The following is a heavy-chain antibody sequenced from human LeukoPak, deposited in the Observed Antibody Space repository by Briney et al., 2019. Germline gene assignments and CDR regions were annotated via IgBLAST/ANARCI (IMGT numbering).Heavy chain of an antibody. D-gene: IGHD3-10*01. CDR3: ARAPSNYGSGSYYTDWFDP. CDR2: IYYSGST. J-gene: IGHJ5*02. Sequence: SQTLSLTCTVSGGSISSGGYYWSWIRQHPGKGLEWIEYIYYSGSTYYNPSLKSRVTISVDTSKNQFSLKLSSVPAADTAVYYCARAPSNYGSGSYYTDWFDPWGQGTLVTVSS. CDR1: GGSISSGGYY. V-gene: IGHV4-31*03.